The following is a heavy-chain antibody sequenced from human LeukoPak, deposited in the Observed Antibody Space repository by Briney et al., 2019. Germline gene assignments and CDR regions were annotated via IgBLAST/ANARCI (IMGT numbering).Heavy chain of an antibody. D-gene: IGHD3-16*02. J-gene: IGHJ4*02. CDR3: AKLYYDYVWGSYRYYFFDD. V-gene: IGHV3-23*01. Sequence: GGSLRLSCAASGLTFSSYAMSWVRQAPGKGLEWVSGLSGSGGTTYYAESVKGRFTISRDNPKNTLFLQINSLRAEDTALYYCAKLYYDYVWGSYRYYFFDDWGQGTPVTVSS. CDR1: GLTFSSYA. CDR2: LSGSGGTT.